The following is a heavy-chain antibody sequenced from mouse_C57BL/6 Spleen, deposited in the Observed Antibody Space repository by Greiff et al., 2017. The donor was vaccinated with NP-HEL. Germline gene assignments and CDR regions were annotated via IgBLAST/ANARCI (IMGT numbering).Heavy chain of an antibody. D-gene: IGHD1-1*01. Sequence: VQLKESVAELVRPGASVKLSCTASGFNIKNTYMHWVKQRPEQGLEWIGRIDPANGNTKYAPKFQGKATITADTSSNTAYLQLSSLTSEDTAIYYCAREVPYYYGSSWYFDVWGTGTTVTVSS. J-gene: IGHJ1*03. V-gene: IGHV14-3*01. CDR1: GFNIKNTY. CDR2: IDPANGNT. CDR3: AREVPYYYGSSWYFDV.